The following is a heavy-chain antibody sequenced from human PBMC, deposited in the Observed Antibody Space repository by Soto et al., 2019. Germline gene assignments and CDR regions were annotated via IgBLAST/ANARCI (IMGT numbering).Heavy chain of an antibody. J-gene: IGHJ5*02. CDR2: INSDGSST. V-gene: IGHV3-74*01. D-gene: IGHD3-10*01. CDR3: AKPMVRGVISLNWFDP. Sequence: GGSLRLSCAASGFTFSSYWMHWVRQAPGKGLVWVSRINSDGSSTSYADSVKGRFTISRDNAKNTLYLQMNSLRAEDTAVYYCAKPMVRGVISLNWFDPWGQGTLVTVSS. CDR1: GFTFSSYW.